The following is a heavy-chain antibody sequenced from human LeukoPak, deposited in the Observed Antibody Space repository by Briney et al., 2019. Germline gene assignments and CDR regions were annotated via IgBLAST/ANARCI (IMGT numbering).Heavy chain of an antibody. CDR2: IYTSGST. Sequence: PSETLSLTCTVSGGSISSYYWSWIRQPAGKGLEWIGRIYTSGSTNYNPSLKSRVTMSVDTSKNQFSLKLSSVTAADTAVYYCARDVYTYYDFWSGYRPTYYYYGMDVWGQGTTVTVSS. D-gene: IGHD3-3*01. J-gene: IGHJ6*02. V-gene: IGHV4-4*07. CDR1: GGSISSYY. CDR3: ARDVYTYYDFWSGYRPTYYYYGMDV.